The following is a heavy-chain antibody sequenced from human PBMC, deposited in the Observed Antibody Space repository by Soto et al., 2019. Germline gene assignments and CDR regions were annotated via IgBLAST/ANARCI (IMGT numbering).Heavy chain of an antibody. J-gene: IGHJ6*02. V-gene: IGHV1-18*01. CDR2: ISAYSGNT. CDR1: GYTFTNYG. Sequence: QVQLVQSGAEVKKPGASVKVSCKASGYTFTNYGVSWVRQAPGQGLEWMGWISAYSGNTNYAQKFKGRVTVTTDTSXXXXXXXVRSLKSDDTAVYYCARGSRVGHGSGSYGMDVWGQGTTVTVSS. CDR3: ARGSRVGHGSGSYGMDV. D-gene: IGHD3-10*01.